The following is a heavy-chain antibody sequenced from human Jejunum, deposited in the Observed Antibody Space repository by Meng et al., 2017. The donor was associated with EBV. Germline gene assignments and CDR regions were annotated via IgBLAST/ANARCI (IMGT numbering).Heavy chain of an antibody. Sequence: QVQLVQSGSELKKPGASVKVSCKASGYTFTSSGINWVRQAPGQGLEWMGWINTNTGYPTYAQDFTGRFVFSLDTSVSTAYLQITSLSTEDNAVYYCARVRPGGGWFDPWGQGTLVTGSS. CDR3: ARVRPGGGWFDP. V-gene: IGHV7-4-1*02. CDR2: INTNTGYP. D-gene: IGHD2-8*02. J-gene: IGHJ5*02. CDR1: GYTFTSSG.